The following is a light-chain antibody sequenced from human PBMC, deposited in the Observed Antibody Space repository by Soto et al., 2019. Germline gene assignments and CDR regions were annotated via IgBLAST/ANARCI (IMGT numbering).Light chain of an antibody. CDR3: QHYDSLPIT. Sequence: SVLTQSPGTLSLSPGERATLSCRASQSVSSSYLAWYQQKPGQPPRLLIYGASSRATGIPDRFSGSGSGTDFTLTISRLEPEDFAVFYCQHYDSLPITLGQGTRLEI. CDR1: QSVSSSY. CDR2: GAS. J-gene: IGKJ5*01. V-gene: IGKV3-20*01.